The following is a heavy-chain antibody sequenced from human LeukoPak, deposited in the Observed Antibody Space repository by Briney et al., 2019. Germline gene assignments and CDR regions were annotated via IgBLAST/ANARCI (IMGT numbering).Heavy chain of an antibody. CDR1: GGSISSEHYY. CDR2: IYYSGST. V-gene: IGHV4-39*01. Sequence: TSSETLSLTCTVSGGSISSEHYYWAWLRQPPGKGLEWIASIYYSGSTYYSPSLKSRVTISVDTSKNQFSLRVNSVTAADTGIYYCARQEQLWLKGYWGQGILVTVSS. CDR3: ARQEQLWLKGY. J-gene: IGHJ4*02. D-gene: IGHD5-18*01.